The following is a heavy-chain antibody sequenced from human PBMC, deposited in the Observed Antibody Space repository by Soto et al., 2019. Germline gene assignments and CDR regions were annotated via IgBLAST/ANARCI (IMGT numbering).Heavy chain of an antibody. J-gene: IGHJ4*02. D-gene: IGHD3-22*01. V-gene: IGHV1-69*13. Sequence: ASVKVSCKASGGTFSSHAISWVRQAPGQGLEWMGGIIPIFGTANYAQKFQGRVTITADESTSTAYMELSSLRSEDTAVYYCARGEHYYDSSGYSDYWGQGTLVTVSS. CDR2: IIPIFGTA. CDR3: ARGEHYYDSSGYSDY. CDR1: GGTFSSHA.